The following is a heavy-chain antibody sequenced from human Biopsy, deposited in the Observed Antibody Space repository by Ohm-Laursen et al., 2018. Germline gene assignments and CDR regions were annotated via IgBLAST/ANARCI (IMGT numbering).Heavy chain of an antibody. V-gene: IGHV1-24*01. CDR2: SDPEDGQT. D-gene: IGHD3-22*01. CDR1: GYTLVELS. Sequence: GASVKVSCKISGYTLVELSMHWVRQAPGKGLEWMGMSDPEDGQTIYAQNFQGRLTMTDDTSTDTAYMELSSLRSDDTAVYFCATDMGGREIPNYYAFDLWGQGTKVTASS. J-gene: IGHJ3*01. CDR3: ATDMGGREIPNYYAFDL.